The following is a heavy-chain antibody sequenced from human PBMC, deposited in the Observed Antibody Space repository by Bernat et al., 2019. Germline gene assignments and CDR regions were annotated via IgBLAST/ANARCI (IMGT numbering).Heavy chain of an antibody. J-gene: IGHJ4*02. D-gene: IGHD5-18*01. CDR1: GFTFSNYG. CDR2: IRYDGSNK. CDR3: AKDRGRGYTYGGGGDDY. Sequence: QVQLVESGGGVVQPGGSLRLSCATSGFTFSNYGMHWVCQAPGQGLEWVAFIRYDGSNKNHADSVKGRFTISRENSKNTLFLQMNSLRVEDTAGYFCAKDRGRGYTYGGGGDDYWGQGTLVTVSS. V-gene: IGHV3-30*02.